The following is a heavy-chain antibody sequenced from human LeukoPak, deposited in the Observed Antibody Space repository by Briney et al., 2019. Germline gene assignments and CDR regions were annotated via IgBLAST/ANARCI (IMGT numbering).Heavy chain of an antibody. V-gene: IGHV1-69*06. Sequence: ASVKVSCKASGGTFSSYAISWVRQAPGQGLEWMGGIIPIFGTANYAQKFQGRVTITADKSTSTAYMELSSLRSEDTAVYYCARGLPYCSGGSCYPDYWGQGTLVTVSS. J-gene: IGHJ4*02. CDR3: ARGLPYCSGGSCYPDY. D-gene: IGHD2-15*01. CDR2: IIPIFGTA. CDR1: GGTFSSYA.